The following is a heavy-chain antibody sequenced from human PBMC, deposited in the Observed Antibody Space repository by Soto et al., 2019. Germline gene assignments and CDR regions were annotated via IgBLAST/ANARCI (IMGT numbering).Heavy chain of an antibody. D-gene: IGHD6-13*01. J-gene: IGHJ5*02. CDR1: GFAFDDSA. CDR3: ATRRPLISSWYNGWFDP. CDR2: IGWNSGSI. V-gene: IGHV3-9*01. Sequence: GGSLRLSCAAAGFAFDDSAMHWVRQAPGKGLEWVSGIGWNSGSIGYADSVKGRFTISRDNSKNSLYLQMNSLRAEDTAVYYCATRRPLISSWYNGWFDPWGQGTLVTVSS.